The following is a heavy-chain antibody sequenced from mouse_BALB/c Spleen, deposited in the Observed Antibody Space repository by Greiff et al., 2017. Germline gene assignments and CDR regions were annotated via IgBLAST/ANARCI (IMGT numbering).Heavy chain of an antibody. V-gene: IGHV14-3*02. CDR1: GFNIKDNY. CDR2: IDPANGNT. J-gene: IGHJ3*01. Sequence: VQLQQSGAELVKPGASVKLSCTASGFNIKDNYMHWVKQRPEQGLEWIGRIDPANGNTKYDPKFQGKATITADTSSNTAYLQLSSLTSEDTAVYYCARLRDYGGFAYWGQGTLVTVSA. CDR3: ARLRDYGGFAY. D-gene: IGHD2-4*01.